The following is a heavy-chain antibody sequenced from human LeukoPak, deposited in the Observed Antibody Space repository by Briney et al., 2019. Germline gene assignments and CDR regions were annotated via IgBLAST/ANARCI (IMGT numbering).Heavy chain of an antibody. J-gene: IGHJ4*02. D-gene: IGHD2-2*02. V-gene: IGHV1-2*02. Sequence: ASVKVSCKASGYTFTGYYMHWVRQAPGQGLEWMGWINPNSGGTNYAQKFQGRVTMTRDTSISTAYMELSRLRSDDTAVYYCARERWDCSSTSCYRRYYFDYWGQGTLVTVSS. CDR1: GYTFTGYY. CDR3: ARERWDCSSTSCYRRYYFDY. CDR2: INPNSGGT.